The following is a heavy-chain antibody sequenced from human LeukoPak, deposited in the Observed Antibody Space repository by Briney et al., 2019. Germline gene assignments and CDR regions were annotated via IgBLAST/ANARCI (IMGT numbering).Heavy chain of an antibody. CDR2: ISGSGAST. V-gene: IGHV3-23*01. CDR1: GFTFSSYA. J-gene: IGHJ5*02. D-gene: IGHD2-21*02. Sequence: GGSLRLSCAASGFTFSSYAMSWVRQAPGKGLEWVSVISGSGASTSYADSVQGRFTISRDNSKNTLYLQMNSLRAEDTALYYCAKDRLSTPIAPRFDPWGQGTQVTVSS. CDR3: AKDRLSTPIAPRFDP.